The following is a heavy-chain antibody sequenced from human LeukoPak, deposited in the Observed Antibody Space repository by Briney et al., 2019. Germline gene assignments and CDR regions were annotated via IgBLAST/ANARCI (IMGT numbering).Heavy chain of an antibody. CDR1: GGSFSGYY. CDR2: INHSGST. V-gene: IGHV4-34*01. D-gene: IGHD6-13*01. J-gene: IGHJ4*02. CDR3: ARDPADSSSVY. Sequence: SETLSLTCAVYGGSFSGYYWSWIRQPPGKGPEWIGEINHSGSTNYNPSLKSRVTISVDTSKNQFSLKLSPVTAADTAVYYCARDPADSSSVYWGQGTLVTVSS.